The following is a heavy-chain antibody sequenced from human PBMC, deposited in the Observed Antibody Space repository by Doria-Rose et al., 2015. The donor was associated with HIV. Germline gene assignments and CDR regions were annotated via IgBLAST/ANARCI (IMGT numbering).Heavy chain of an antibody. CDR2: IFSDDER. D-gene: IGHD6-13*01. CDR3: ARIKSSRWYHKYYFDF. Sequence: QVTLKESGPVLVKSTETLTLTCTVSGVSLSSPGMGVSRIRQPPGKALEWLANIFSDDERSYKTALKSRLTVSRGTSKSQVVLTMTDMDPVDTATYYCARIKSSRWYHKYYFDFWGQGTLVIVSA. CDR1: GVSLSSPGMG. V-gene: IGHV2-26*01. J-gene: IGHJ4*02.